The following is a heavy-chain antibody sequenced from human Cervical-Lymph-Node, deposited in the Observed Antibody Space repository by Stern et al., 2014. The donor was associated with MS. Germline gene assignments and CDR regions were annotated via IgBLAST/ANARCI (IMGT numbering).Heavy chain of an antibody. D-gene: IGHD6-19*01. CDR1: GSTFSTSW. CDR2: IKRDGSET. J-gene: IGHJ5*01. Sequence: MQLVQSGGGLVQSGGSQRLSCVASGSTFSTSWMSWVRQAPGKGLEWVANIKRDGSETYYLDSVKGRFTISRDNAKSSLYLEMNSLRAEDTAVYYCTRFLQSGWSDLFDSWGRGTLVTVSS. V-gene: IGHV3-7*01. CDR3: TRFLQSGWSDLFDS.